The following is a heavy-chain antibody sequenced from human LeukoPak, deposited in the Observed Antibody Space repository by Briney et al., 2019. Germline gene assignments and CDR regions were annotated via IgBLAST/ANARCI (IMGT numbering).Heavy chain of an antibody. CDR3: ARFYCSSTSCYTTPVFDY. CDR1: GFTVSSNY. J-gene: IGHJ4*02. Sequence: GGSLRLSCAASGFTVSSNYMSWVRQAPGKGLEWVSAISGSGGSTYYADSVKGRFTISRDNSKNTLYLQMNSLRAEDTAVYYCARFYCSSTSCYTTPVFDYWGQGTLVTVSS. CDR2: ISGSGGST. D-gene: IGHD2-2*02. V-gene: IGHV3-23*01.